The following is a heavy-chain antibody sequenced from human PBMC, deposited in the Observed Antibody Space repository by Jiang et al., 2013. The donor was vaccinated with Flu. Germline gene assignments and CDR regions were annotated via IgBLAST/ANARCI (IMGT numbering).Heavy chain of an antibody. Sequence: PGRSLRLSCAASGFTFSSYGMHWVRQAPGKGLEWVAVISYDGSNKYYADSVKGRFTISRDNSKNTLYLQMNSLRAEDTAVYYCAKDQGFRCSSSWYGPCDAFDIWGQGTMVTVSS. CDR2: ISYDGSNK. J-gene: IGHJ3*02. D-gene: IGHD6-13*01. CDR1: GFTFSSYG. CDR3: AKDQGFRCSSSWYGPCDAFDI. V-gene: IGHV3-30*18.